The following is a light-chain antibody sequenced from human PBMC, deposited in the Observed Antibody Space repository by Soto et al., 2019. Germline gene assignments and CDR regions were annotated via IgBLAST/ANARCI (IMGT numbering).Light chain of an antibody. J-gene: IGLJ1*01. CDR2: EGT. CDR3: CSYAGSITYV. V-gene: IGLV2-23*01. Sequence: SVLTQPASVSGSPGHSITISFTGTSSDVGAYNLVSWYQQHPGKAPKVVIYEGTKRPSGVSNRFSGSKSGTTASLTISGLQTEDEADYYCCSYAGSITYVFGTGNKVTV. CDR1: SSDVGAYNL.